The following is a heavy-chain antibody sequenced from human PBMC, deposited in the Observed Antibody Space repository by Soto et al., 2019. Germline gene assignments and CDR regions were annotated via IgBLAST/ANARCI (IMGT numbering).Heavy chain of an antibody. CDR3: ARGGYSYDFDY. CDR2: IYYSGST. D-gene: IGHD5-18*01. V-gene: IGHV4-31*03. CDR1: GGSISSGGYY. Sequence: QVQLQESGPGLVKPSQTLSLTCTVSGGSISSGGYYWSWIRQHPGKGLEWIGYIYYSGSTYYNPSLNSRVTISVDTPKNQCSLKLSSVTAADTAVYYCARGGYSYDFDYWGQGTLVTVSS. J-gene: IGHJ4*02.